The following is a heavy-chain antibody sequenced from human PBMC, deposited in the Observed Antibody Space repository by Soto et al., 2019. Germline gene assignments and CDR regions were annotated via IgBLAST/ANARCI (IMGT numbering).Heavy chain of an antibody. D-gene: IGHD3-22*01. J-gene: IGHJ4*02. CDR3: ARHYYDSSAYHFVGLDY. Sequence: SETLSLTCTVSGDSITNGNYYWSWIRQPPGKGLEWIGYIYYSGSTYSNPSLNGRLTMSVDTSKNQFSLKLSSVTTADTALYYCARHYYDSSAYHFVGLDYWGQGTLVTVSS. CDR1: GDSITNGNYY. V-gene: IGHV4-30-4*01. CDR2: IYYSGST.